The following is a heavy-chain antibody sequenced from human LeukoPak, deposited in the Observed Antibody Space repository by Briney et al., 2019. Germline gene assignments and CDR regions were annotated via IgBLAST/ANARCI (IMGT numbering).Heavy chain of an antibody. D-gene: IGHD6-13*01. CDR2: IFYNGVT. CDR3: VREIQKFTGTPGDH. CDR1: GGSISSGDYY. Sequence: PSETLSLTCTVSGGSISSGDYYWSWIRQPPGKGLEWIGYIFYNGVTYYNPFLKSRLTISIDTPKNQFSLKLRSVTAADTAMYYRVREIQKFTGTPGDHWGQGTLVTVSS. J-gene: IGHJ4*02. V-gene: IGHV4-30-4*01.